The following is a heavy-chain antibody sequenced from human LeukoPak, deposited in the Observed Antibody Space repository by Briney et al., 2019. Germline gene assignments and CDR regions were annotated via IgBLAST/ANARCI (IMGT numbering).Heavy chain of an antibody. Sequence: SGGSLRLSCAASGFTFRDSYMTWIRQAPGKGLEWVSHISGISSNIYYVDSVKGRFTISRDNAKNSLYLQMNSLRAEDTAVYYCARGGFYYDSSGFFDYWGQGTLVTVSS. D-gene: IGHD3-22*01. CDR2: ISGISSNI. CDR3: ARGGFYYDSSGFFDY. V-gene: IGHV3-11*04. J-gene: IGHJ4*02. CDR1: GFTFRDSY.